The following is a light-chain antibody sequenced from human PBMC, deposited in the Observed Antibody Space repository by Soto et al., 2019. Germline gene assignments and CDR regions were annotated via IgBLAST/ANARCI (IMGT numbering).Light chain of an antibody. J-gene: IGKJ2*01. Sequence: EIVMTQSPATLSVSPGERATLSCRASQNVSSNLAWYQQKPGQAPRLLIYGASTRATGIPARFSGSGSGTEFTLTISSLQSEDVAVYYCQQYNNWPHTFGQGNKLEIK. CDR1: QNVSSN. V-gene: IGKV3-15*01. CDR2: GAS. CDR3: QQYNNWPHT.